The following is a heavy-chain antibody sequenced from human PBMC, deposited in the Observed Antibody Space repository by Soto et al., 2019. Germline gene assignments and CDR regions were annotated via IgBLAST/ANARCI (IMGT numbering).Heavy chain of an antibody. V-gene: IGHV3-23*01. CDR2: ISGSGSSV. CDR1: GFTFSHYV. D-gene: IGHD3-10*01. J-gene: IGHJ6*02. CDR3: AKVRASYLSASYFYYGLDV. Sequence: PGGSLRLSCAASGFTFSHYVQSWVRQAPWRGLEWVSSISGSGSSVYLADSVRGRFTMSRDLSRNTVSLQMNRLRAEDTAIYYCAKVRASYLSASYFYYGLDVWGQGTPVTVSS.